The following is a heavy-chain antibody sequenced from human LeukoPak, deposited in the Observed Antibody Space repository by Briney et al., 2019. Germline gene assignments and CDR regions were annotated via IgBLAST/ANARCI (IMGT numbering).Heavy chain of an antibody. V-gene: IGHV3-53*01. Sequence: PGGSLRLSCAASGFTASSNYTSGVHQAPEKGLEWVSVIYSGGSKYYADSVKGRFTISRDNSKNTLYLQMNSLRAEDTAVYYCARGDTAMAPLTEYWGQGIMVTVSS. J-gene: IGHJ4*02. CDR3: ARGDTAMAPLTEY. D-gene: IGHD5-18*01. CDR1: GFTASSNY. CDR2: IYSGGSK.